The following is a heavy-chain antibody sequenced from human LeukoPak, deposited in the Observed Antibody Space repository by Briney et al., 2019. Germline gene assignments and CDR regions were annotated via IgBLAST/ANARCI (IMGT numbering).Heavy chain of an antibody. V-gene: IGHV1-8*01. CDR3: AIRQIDSGHFLDY. D-gene: IGHD5-12*01. J-gene: IGHJ4*02. CDR2: MNPNSGNT. CDR1: GYTFTSYD. Sequence: ASVKVSCKASGYTFTSYDINWVRQATGQGLEWMGWMNPNSGNTGYAQKFQGRVTMTRNTSISTAYMELSSLRSEDTVVYYCAIRQIDSGHFLDYWGQGTLVTVSS.